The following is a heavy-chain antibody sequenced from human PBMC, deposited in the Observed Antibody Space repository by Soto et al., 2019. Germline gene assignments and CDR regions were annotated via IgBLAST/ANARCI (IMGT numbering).Heavy chain of an antibody. D-gene: IGHD1-26*01. V-gene: IGHV3-15*07. J-gene: IGHJ4*01. CDR1: GFPFNNAW. CDR2: VKSKADGGSG. CDR3: TTDSRTTLPEVRFDY. Sequence: GGSLRLSCAASGFPFNNAWINWVRQVPGKGLEWVGRVKSKADGGSGDYAAPVKGRFVVSRDDSKDIVYLQMNSLKIEDTGVYYCTTDSRTTLPEVRFDYWGHGTQVTVSS.